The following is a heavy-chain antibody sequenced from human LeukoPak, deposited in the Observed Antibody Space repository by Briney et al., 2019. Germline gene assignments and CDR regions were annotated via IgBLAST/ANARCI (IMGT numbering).Heavy chain of an antibody. V-gene: IGHV1-2*04. D-gene: IGHD5-18*01. Sequence: GASVKVSCKASGYTFTGYYMHWVRQAPGQGLEWMGWTNPNSGGTNYAQKFQGWVTMTRDTSISTAYMELSRLRSDDTAVYYCARVLEGYSYGYDYWGQGILVTVSS. CDR3: ARVLEGYSYGYDY. CDR1: GYTFTGYY. J-gene: IGHJ4*02. CDR2: TNPNSGGT.